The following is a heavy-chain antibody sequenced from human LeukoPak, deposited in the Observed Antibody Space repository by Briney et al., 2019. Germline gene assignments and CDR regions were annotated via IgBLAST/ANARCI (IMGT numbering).Heavy chain of an antibody. CDR2: IYSGGST. CDR1: GFTVSSNY. Sequence: GGSLRLSCAASGFTVSSNYMSWVRQPPGKGLEWVSVIYSGGSTYYADSVKGRFTISRDNSKNTLYLQMNSLRAEDTAVYYCARDSERLFDYWGQGTLVTVSS. J-gene: IGHJ4*02. CDR3: ARDSERLFDY. V-gene: IGHV3-66*01.